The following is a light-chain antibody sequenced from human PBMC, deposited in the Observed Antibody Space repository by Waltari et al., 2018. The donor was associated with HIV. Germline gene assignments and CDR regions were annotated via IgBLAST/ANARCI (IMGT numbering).Light chain of an antibody. CDR1: SSDVGGYNY. V-gene: IGLV2-14*03. J-gene: IGLJ1*01. CDR2: DVT. CDR3: TSYTSTNTLYV. Sequence: QSALTQPASVSGSPGQSITISCTGTSSDVGGYNYVAWYQHHPGKAPKLLLYDVTKRPSGVSNRFSGSKSASTASLTITGLQAEDEADYYCTSYTSTNTLYVFGSGTKVTVL.